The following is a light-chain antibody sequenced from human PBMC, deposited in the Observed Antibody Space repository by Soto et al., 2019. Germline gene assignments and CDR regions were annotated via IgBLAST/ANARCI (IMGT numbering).Light chain of an antibody. CDR1: SSNLGNNY. CDR2: DNN. V-gene: IGLV1-51*01. J-gene: IGLJ2*01. CDR3: GTWDSSLSAVV. Sequence: QSVLTQPPSVSAAPGQKVTISCSGSSSNLGNNYVSWYQQLPGTAPKLLIYDNNKRPSGIPDRFSGYKSGTSATLGITGLQTGDEADYYCGTWDSSLSAVVFGGGTKLTVL.